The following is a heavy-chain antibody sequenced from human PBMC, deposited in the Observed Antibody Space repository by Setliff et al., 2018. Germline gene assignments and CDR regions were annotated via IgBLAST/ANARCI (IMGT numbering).Heavy chain of an antibody. CDR1: GYTFTSYA. CDR2: INAGNGNT. V-gene: IGHV1-3*01. Sequence: GASVKVSCKASGYTFTSYAMHWVRQAPGQRLEWMGWINAGNGNTKYSQKFQGRVTITRDTSASTAYMELSSLRSEDTAVYYCARERGDIVTTTSYYYYLDVWGKGTTVTVSS. J-gene: IGHJ6*03. D-gene: IGHD5-12*01. CDR3: ARERGDIVTTTSYYYYLDV.